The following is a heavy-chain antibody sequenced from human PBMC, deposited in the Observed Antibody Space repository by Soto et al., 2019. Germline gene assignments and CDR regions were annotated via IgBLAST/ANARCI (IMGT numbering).Heavy chain of an antibody. J-gene: IGHJ4*02. CDR1: GFTFSSYW. CDR2: IKPDGSEK. Sequence: EVQLVESGGGLGQPGGSLRLSCAASGFTFSSYWMSWVRQAPGKGLEWVANIKPDGSEKYYVDSVKGRFTISRDNAKNSLYLKTNSLRAEDTAVYFCASSAYSKNVYWGQGTLVTVSS. V-gene: IGHV3-7*01. CDR3: ASSAYSKNVY. D-gene: IGHD4-4*01.